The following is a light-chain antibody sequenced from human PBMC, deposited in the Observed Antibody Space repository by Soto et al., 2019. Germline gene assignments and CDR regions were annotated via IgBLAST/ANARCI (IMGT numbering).Light chain of an antibody. V-gene: IGLV2-8*01. CDR1: SSDVGGYNY. J-gene: IGLJ1*01. CDR3: SSYAGSHSYV. CDR2: EVT. Sequence: QSVLTQPPSASGSPGQSVTISCTGTSSDVGGYNYVSWYQQHPGKAPQLIIYEVTKRPSGVPDRFSGSKSGNTASLTVPGLQPEDEAEYYCSSYAGSHSYVFATGTKVIVL.